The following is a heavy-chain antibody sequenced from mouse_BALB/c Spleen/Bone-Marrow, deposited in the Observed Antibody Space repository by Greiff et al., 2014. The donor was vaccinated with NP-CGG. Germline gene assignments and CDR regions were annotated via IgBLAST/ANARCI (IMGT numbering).Heavy chain of an antibody. Sequence: VQLQQSGAELVKPGASVKLSCKASGYTSTSSAINWVRQRPEQGLAWIGRIFPGNVSTEYNDKFKVKATLTSDKSSSTVYMQLSRLTSEDSAVYFCSRGGWLGDYFDIWGAGTTVTVSS. D-gene: IGHD2-3*01. CDR2: IFPGNVST. J-gene: IGHJ1*01. CDR1: GYTSTSSA. CDR3: SRGGWLGDYFDI. V-gene: IGHV1-77*01.